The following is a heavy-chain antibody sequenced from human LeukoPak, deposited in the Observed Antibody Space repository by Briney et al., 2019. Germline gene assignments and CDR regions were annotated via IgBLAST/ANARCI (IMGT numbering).Heavy chain of an antibody. V-gene: IGHV4-31*03. CDR1: GGSISSGGYY. J-gene: IGHJ5*02. Sequence: SQTLSLTCTVSGGSISSGGYYWSWIRQHPGKGLEWIGYIYYSGSTYYNPSLESRVTISVDTSKNQFSLKLSSVTAADTAVYYCARVAFRYCSSTSCSQYNWFDPWGQGTLVTVSS. CDR3: ARVAFRYCSSTSCSQYNWFDP. D-gene: IGHD2-2*01. CDR2: IYYSGST.